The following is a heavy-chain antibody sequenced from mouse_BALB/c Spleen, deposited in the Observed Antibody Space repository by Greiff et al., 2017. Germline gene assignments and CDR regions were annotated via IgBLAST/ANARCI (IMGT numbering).Heavy chain of an antibody. D-gene: IGHD1-1*01. CDR3: ARSGDYDGSSYLYYFDY. J-gene: IGHJ2*01. Sequence: EVKLMESGGGLVQPGGSRKLSCAASGFTFSSFGMHWVRQAPEKGLEWVAYISSGSSTIYYADTVKGRFTISRDNPKNTLFLQMTSLRSEDTAMYYCARSGDYDGSSYLYYFDYWGQGTTLTVSS. CDR2: ISSGSSTI. CDR1: GFTFSSFG. V-gene: IGHV5-17*02.